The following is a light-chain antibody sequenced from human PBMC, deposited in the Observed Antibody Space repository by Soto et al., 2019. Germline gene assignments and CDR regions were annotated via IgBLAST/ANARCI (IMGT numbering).Light chain of an antibody. CDR1: SSDVGSYNL. CDR2: EGS. CDR3: CSYAGSSTV. Sequence: QSALTQPASVSGSPGQSITISCTGTSSDVGSYNLVSWYQQHPGKAPKLMIYEGSKRPSGVSNRFFGSKSGNTASLTISGLQAEDEADYYCCSYAGSSTVFGTGTKVTVL. V-gene: IGLV2-23*01. J-gene: IGLJ1*01.